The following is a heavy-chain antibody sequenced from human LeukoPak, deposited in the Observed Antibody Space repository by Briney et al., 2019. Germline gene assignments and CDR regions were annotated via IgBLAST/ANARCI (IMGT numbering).Heavy chain of an antibody. Sequence: GGSQRLSYAASGFTFSSYWMSWVRQAPGKGLEWVANIKQDGSEKYYVDSVKGRFTISRDNAKNSLYLQMNSLRAEDTAVYYCARDLEAVPFDYWGQGTLVTVSS. CDR2: IKQDGSEK. CDR3: ARDLEAVPFDY. D-gene: IGHD6-19*01. J-gene: IGHJ4*02. CDR1: GFTFSSYW. V-gene: IGHV3-7*01.